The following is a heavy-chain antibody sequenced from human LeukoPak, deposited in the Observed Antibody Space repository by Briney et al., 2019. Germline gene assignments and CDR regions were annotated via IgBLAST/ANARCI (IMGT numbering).Heavy chain of an antibody. V-gene: IGHV3-7*03. CDR3: AREGYSGYDWGNHDGGNSAWFDP. D-gene: IGHD5-12*01. CDR1: GFTLSNYW. Sequence: GGSLRLSCAASGFTLSNYWMTWVRQAPGKGLEWVANIKQDGSEKYYVDSVKGRFTISRDDAKNSLYLQMNSLRAEDTAVYYCAREGYSGYDWGNHDGGNSAWFDPWGQGTLVTVSS. CDR2: IKQDGSEK. J-gene: IGHJ5*02.